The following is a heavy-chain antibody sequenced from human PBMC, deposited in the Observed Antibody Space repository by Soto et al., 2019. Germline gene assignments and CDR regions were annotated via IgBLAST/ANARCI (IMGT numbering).Heavy chain of an antibody. Sequence: PSETLSLTCTVSGGSISSYYWSWIRQPPWKGLEWIGYIYYSGSTNYNPSLKSRVTISVDTSKNQFSLKLSSVTAADTAVYYCARVWRVDSGYYFDYWGQGTLVTVSS. D-gene: IGHD3-22*01. CDR3: ARVWRVDSGYYFDY. V-gene: IGHV4-59*01. CDR1: GGSISSYY. CDR2: IYYSGST. J-gene: IGHJ4*02.